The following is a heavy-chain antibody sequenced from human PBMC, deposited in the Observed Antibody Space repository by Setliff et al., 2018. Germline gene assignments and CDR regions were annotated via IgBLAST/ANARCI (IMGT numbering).Heavy chain of an antibody. CDR3: ARYNVLATAHDF. CDR1: GYTFTSYG. Sequence: ASVKVSCKASGYTFTSYGISWVRQAPGQGLEWMGWISAYNGKTDYAQNLQGGVTMTIDTSTSTAYMELRSLRSDDTAVYYCARYNVLATAHDFWGRGTLVTVSS. CDR2: ISAYNGKT. V-gene: IGHV1-18*01. J-gene: IGHJ4*02. D-gene: IGHD2-8*02.